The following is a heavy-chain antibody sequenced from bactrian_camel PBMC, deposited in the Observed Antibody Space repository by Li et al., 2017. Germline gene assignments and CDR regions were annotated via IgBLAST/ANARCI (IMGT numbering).Heavy chain of an antibody. CDR3: AAGRRGWCSLQRPEDLAY. V-gene: IGHV3S67*01. CDR2: IYSDGWT. D-gene: IGHD2*01. CDR1: GYSYSTYC. Sequence: DVQLVESGGGSVQVGGSLNLSCVATSGYSYSTYCMAWFRQAPGKEREGVAVIYSDGWTDYVDSVKGRFTISKDNARNSLNLQMNNLEVEDTAKYYCAAGRRGWCSLQRPEDLAYWGQGTQVTVS. J-gene: IGHJ6*01.